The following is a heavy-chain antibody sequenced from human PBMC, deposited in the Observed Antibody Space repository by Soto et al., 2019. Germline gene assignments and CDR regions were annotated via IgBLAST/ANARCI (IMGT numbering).Heavy chain of an antibody. Sequence: QVQLVESGGGLVKPGGSLRLSCAASGFTFSDYYMSWIRQAPGKGLEWVSYISSSSSYTNYADSVKGRFTISRDNDKNSLYLQMNSLRAEDTAVYYCASLTTVPTNWYFDLWGRGTLVTVSS. CDR2: ISSSSSYT. CDR1: GFTFSDYY. J-gene: IGHJ2*01. D-gene: IGHD4-17*01. V-gene: IGHV3-11*06. CDR3: ASLTTVPTNWYFDL.